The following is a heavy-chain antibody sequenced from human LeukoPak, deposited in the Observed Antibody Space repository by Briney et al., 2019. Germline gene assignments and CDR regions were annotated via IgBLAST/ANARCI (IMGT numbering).Heavy chain of an antibody. V-gene: IGHV1-18*04. D-gene: IGHD1-26*01. Sequence: ASVKVSCKASGYSFTSYGISWVRQAPGQGLEWMGWISADNGNTKFAQKVQGRVTMTTDTFTSTAYMELRSLRSDDTGVFYWARDLGGSYSGFDYWGQGTLVTVSS. CDR3: ARDLGGSYSGFDY. CDR2: ISADNGNT. J-gene: IGHJ4*02. CDR1: GYSFTSYG.